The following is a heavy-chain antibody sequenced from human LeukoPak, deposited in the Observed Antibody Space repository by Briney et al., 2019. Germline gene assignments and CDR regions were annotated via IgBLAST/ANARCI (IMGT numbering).Heavy chain of an antibody. Sequence: GASVKLSCKTSGYTFTSYGISWGRQAPGQGLEWMGWISAYNGNTNYAQKFQGRPTMTTDTTPTDTPTSTAYMELRSLRSDDTAVYYCARFPGMFVRYSSSGYFDYWGQGTLVTVSS. CDR1: GYTFTSYG. CDR3: ARFPGMFVRYSSSGYFDY. J-gene: IGHJ4*02. CDR2: ISAYNGNT. D-gene: IGHD6-6*01. V-gene: IGHV1-18*01.